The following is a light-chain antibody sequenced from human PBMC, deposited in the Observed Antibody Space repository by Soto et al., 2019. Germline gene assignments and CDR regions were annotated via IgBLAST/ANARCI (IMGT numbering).Light chain of an antibody. CDR3: QQYINRPQQT. CDR1: QSVGSN. Sequence: EIVMTQSPGILSVSPGERATLSCRASQSVGSNLAWYQQRPGQAPRLLIYGASTRPTGVPARFSGSGSGTEFTLTISSLQSEDFAIYYCQQYINRPQQTFGQGTKVEIK. V-gene: IGKV3-15*01. J-gene: IGKJ1*01. CDR2: GAS.